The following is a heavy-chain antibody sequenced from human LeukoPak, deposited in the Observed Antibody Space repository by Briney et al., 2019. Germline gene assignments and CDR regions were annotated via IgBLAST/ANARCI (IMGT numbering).Heavy chain of an antibody. CDR2: ISSNGGST. Sequence: PGGSLRLSCAASGFTFSSYAMHWVRQAPGKRLEYVSAISSNGGSTYYANSVKGRFTISRDNSKNTLYLQMGSLRAEDMAVYYCARGGLGITGTRRKFDPWGQGTLVTVSS. J-gene: IGHJ5*02. D-gene: IGHD1-7*01. V-gene: IGHV3-64*01. CDR3: ARGGLGITGTRRKFDP. CDR1: GFTFSSYA.